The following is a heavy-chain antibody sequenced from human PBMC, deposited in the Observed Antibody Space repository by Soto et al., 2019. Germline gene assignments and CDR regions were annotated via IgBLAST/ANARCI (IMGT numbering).Heavy chain of an antibody. D-gene: IGHD6-19*01. CDR1: GGSISSYY. CDR2: IYYSGST. CDR3: AIVEADSSGWYYFDY. V-gene: IGHV4-59*01. Sequence: QVQLQESGPGLVKPSETLSLTCTVSGGSISSYYWSWIRQPPGKGLEWSGYIYYSGSTNYNPSLKGRVTLSVDTSKNQFSLKLSSVTAADTAVYYCAIVEADSSGWYYFDYWGQGTLVTVSS. J-gene: IGHJ4*02.